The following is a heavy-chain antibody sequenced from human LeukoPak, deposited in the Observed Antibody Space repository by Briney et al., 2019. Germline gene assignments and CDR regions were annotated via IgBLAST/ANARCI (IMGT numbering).Heavy chain of an antibody. Sequence: PGGPLGLSCAASGFTVSNNYMSWVRQAPGKGLEWVSVIYSGGGTYYADSVKGRFTISSDNSKNTVYLQMNSLGAEDTAVYYCARYSGYDGWFDPWGQGTLVTVSS. CDR1: GFTVSNNY. CDR3: ARYSGYDGWFDP. D-gene: IGHD5-12*01. V-gene: IGHV3-53*01. CDR2: IYSGGGT. J-gene: IGHJ5*02.